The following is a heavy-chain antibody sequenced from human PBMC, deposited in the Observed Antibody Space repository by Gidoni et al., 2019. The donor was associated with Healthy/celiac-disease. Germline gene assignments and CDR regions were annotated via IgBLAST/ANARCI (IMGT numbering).Heavy chain of an antibody. CDR2: ISGNSGSI. D-gene: IGHD1-26*01. Sequence: EVQLVESGGGLVQPGRSLRLSCAASGFTFDDYAMHWVRQAPGKGLEWVSGISGNSGSIGYADSVKGRFTISRDNAKNSLYLQMNSLRAEDTALYYCAKVSSTWELLGPFDYWGQGTLVTVSS. CDR3: AKVSSTWELLGPFDY. CDR1: GFTFDDYA. V-gene: IGHV3-9*01. J-gene: IGHJ4*02.